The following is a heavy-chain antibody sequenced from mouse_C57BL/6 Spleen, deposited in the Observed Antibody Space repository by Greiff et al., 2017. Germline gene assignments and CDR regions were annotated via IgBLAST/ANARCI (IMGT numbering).Heavy chain of an antibody. Sequence: EVKLMESGGGLVKPGGSLKLSCAASGFTFSDSGMHWVRQAPEKGLEWVAYIGSGSSTIYYADTVKGRFTISRDNAKNTLFLQMTSLRSEGTAMYYCAREWYYDGSSPFAYWGQGTLVTVSA. V-gene: IGHV5-17*01. J-gene: IGHJ3*01. D-gene: IGHD1-1*01. CDR1: GFTFSDSG. CDR3: AREWYYDGSSPFAY. CDR2: IGSGSSTI.